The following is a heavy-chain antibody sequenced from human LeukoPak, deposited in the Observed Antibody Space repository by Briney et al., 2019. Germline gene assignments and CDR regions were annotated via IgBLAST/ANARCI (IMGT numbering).Heavy chain of an antibody. V-gene: IGHV3-30*03. D-gene: IGHD6-19*01. Sequence: PGGSLRLSCAASGFTFSSYGMHWVRQAPGKGLEWVAVISYDGSNKYYADSVKGRFTISRDNSKNTLYLQMNSLRAEDTAVYYCARDLTIAVAGDYWGQGTLVTVSS. CDR1: GFTFSSYG. CDR2: ISYDGSNK. J-gene: IGHJ4*02. CDR3: ARDLTIAVAGDY.